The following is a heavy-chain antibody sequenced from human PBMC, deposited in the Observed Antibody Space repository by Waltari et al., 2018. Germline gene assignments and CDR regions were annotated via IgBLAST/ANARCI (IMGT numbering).Heavy chain of an antibody. D-gene: IGHD6-13*01. CDR2: IKQDGSEK. Sequence: EVQLVESGGGLVQPGGSLRLSCAASGFTFRSYWMSWVRQAPGKGLEWLANIKQDGSEKYYVDSVKGRFTISRDNAKNSLYLQMNSLRAEDTAVYYCARGSSSWYNGGSYYFDYWGQGTLVTVSS. V-gene: IGHV3-7*01. J-gene: IGHJ4*02. CDR3: ARGSSSWYNGGSYYFDY. CDR1: GFTFRSYW.